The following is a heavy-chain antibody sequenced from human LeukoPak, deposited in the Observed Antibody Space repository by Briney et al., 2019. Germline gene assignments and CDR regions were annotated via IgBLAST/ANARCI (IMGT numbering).Heavy chain of an antibody. Sequence: SGGSLRLSCAASGFTFSSYGMHWVRQATGKGLEWVALISYDGSNKYYADSVKGRFTISRDISKNTLYLQMNSLRAEDTAVYYCAASYYYDSSGYYSPGYWGQGTLVTVSS. CDR2: ISYDGSNK. V-gene: IGHV3-30*03. D-gene: IGHD3-22*01. CDR1: GFTFSSYG. J-gene: IGHJ4*02. CDR3: AASYYYDSSGYYSPGY.